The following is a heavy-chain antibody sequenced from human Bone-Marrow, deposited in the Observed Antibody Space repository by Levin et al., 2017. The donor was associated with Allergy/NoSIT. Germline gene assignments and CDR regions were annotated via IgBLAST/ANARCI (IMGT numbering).Heavy chain of an antibody. V-gene: IGHV3-72*01. D-gene: IGHD6-6*01. CDR3: ASLAGGIYSSSRGNL. J-gene: IGHJ2*01. CDR1: GFTFSDHY. CDR2: IRNKATSYTT. Sequence: RGESLKISCAASGFTFSDHYMDWVRQAPGRGLEWVGRIRNKATSYTTEYAASVKGRFTISRDDSKNSLYLQMSSLKTEDTAVYYCASLAGGIYSSSRGNLWGRGTLVTVSS.